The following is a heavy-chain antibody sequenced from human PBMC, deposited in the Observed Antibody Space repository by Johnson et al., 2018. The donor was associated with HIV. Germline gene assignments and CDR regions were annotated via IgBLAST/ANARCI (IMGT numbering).Heavy chain of an antibody. CDR2: INWNGGSI. Sequence: VQLVESGGGLVQPGGSLRLSCAASGFTFSNNAMSWVRQAPGKGLEWVSGINWNGGSIGYADSVKGRFTISRDNAKNSLYLQMNSLRAEDTALYYCARDRTGGAFDIWGQGTMVTVSS. CDR1: GFTFSNNA. CDR3: ARDRTGGAFDI. V-gene: IGHV3-20*04. J-gene: IGHJ3*02. D-gene: IGHD1-26*01.